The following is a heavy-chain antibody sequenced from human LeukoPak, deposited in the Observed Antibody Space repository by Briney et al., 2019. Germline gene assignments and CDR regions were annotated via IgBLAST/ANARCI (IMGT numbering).Heavy chain of an antibody. CDR2: IYYSGST. D-gene: IGHD2-2*01. J-gene: IGHJ4*02. CDR3: ARGSTGPFDY. Sequence: SETLSLTCAVYGGSFSGYSWSWIRQPPGKGLEWIGYIYYSGSTNYNPSLKSRVTISVDTSKNQFSLKLTSVTAADTAVYYCARGSTGPFDYWGQGTLVTVSS. CDR1: GGSFSGYS. V-gene: IGHV4-59*01.